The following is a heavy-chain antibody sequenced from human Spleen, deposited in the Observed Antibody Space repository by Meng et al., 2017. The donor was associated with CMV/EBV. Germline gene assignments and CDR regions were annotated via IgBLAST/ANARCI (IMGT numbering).Heavy chain of an antibody. Sequence: SGYSWSWIRQPPGKGLEWIGEVNHSGSTNYNPSLKSRVTISVDTSKNQFSLKLSSVTAADTAVYYCARGRYGQIVVVPAAIRGWFDPWGQGTLVTVSS. V-gene: IGHV4-34*01. D-gene: IGHD2-2*02. CDR2: VNHSGST. CDR1: SGYS. CDR3: ARGRYGQIVVVPAAIRGWFDP. J-gene: IGHJ5*02.